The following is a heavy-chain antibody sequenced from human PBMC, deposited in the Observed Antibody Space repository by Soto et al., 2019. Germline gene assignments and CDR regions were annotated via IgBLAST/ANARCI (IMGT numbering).Heavy chain of an antibody. CDR2: ISYDGSNK. J-gene: IGHJ6*02. D-gene: IGHD2-2*02. CDR3: AKDVYVVVPAAIPETGYYYYGMDV. CDR1: GFTFSSYG. V-gene: IGHV3-30*18. Sequence: QVQLVESGGGVVQPGRSLRLSCAASGFTFSSYGMHWVRQAPGKGLEWVAVISYDGSNKYYADSVKGRFTISRDNSKNTLYLQMNSLRAEDTAVYYCAKDVYVVVPAAIPETGYYYYGMDVWGQGTTVTVSS.